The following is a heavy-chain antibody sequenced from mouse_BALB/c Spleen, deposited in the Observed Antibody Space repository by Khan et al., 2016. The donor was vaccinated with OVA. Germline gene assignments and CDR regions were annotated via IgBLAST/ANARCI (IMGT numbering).Heavy chain of an antibody. Sequence: VQLQQSGPELVKPGASVKISCKASGYSFTGYFMNWVMQSHGKSLEWIGRINPHIGETFYNQKFTGKATLTVDESSSPAHMELRSLASEDSAVYYCARKNGSNFDYWGQGTTLTVSS. CDR3: ARKNGSNFDY. D-gene: IGHD1-1*01. CDR2: INPHIGET. J-gene: IGHJ2*01. V-gene: IGHV1-20*02. CDR1: GYSFTGYF.